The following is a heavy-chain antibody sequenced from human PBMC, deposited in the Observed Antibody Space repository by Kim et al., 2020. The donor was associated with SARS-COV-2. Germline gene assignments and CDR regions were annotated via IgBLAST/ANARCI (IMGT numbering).Heavy chain of an antibody. D-gene: IGHD3-22*01. Sequence: GGSLRLSCVASGFTFSSYWMHWVRQAPGKGLLWVSRIKSDGSITTYADSVKGRFTISRDNAKNTLYLQLNSLRVEDTAVYYCARATGGYYDSSGYVKRDGNFDYWGQGTLVTVSS. CDR1: GFTFSSYW. V-gene: IGHV3-74*03. CDR3: ARATGGYYDSSGYVKRDGNFDY. J-gene: IGHJ4*02. CDR2: IKSDGSIT.